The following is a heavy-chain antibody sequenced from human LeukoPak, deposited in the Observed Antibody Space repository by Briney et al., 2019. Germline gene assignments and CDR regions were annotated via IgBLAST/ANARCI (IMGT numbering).Heavy chain of an antibody. CDR3: AKMSGLRYFDWLFPFDY. J-gene: IGHJ4*02. CDR1: GFTFSSYA. D-gene: IGHD3-9*01. Sequence: GGSLRLSCAASGFTFSSYAMSWVRQAPGKGLEWVSAISGSGGSTYYADSVKGRFTISRDNSKNTLYLQMNSPRAEDTAVYYCAKMSGLRYFDWLFPFDYWGQGTLVTVSS. V-gene: IGHV3-23*01. CDR2: ISGSGGST.